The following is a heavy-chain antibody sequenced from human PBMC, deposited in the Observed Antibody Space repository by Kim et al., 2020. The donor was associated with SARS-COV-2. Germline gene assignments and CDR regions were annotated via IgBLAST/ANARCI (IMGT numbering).Heavy chain of an antibody. CDR1: GYTFTSYG. CDR3: ARQWAGDDYRSGAGYNYYG. J-gene: IGHJ6*01. D-gene: IGHD6-25*01. V-gene: IGHV1-18*01. Sequence: ASVKVSCKASGYTFTSYGISWVRQAPGQGLEWMGWISAYNGKTNYAQKFQGRVTTTTDTSTSTAYMELRSLKSDDTAIYYCARQWAGDDYRSGAGYNYYG. CDR2: ISAYNGKT.